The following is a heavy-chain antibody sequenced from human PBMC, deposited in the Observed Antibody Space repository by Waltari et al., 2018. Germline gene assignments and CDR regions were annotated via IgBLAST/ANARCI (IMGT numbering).Heavy chain of an antibody. Sequence: EVQLVESGGGLIQSGGSLRLSCAASGFTVSSNYMIWVRQAPGKGLEWVSVIFSDGRTYYADSVKGRFTISRDNSKNTLYLQINSLRAEDTAVYYCARDSRGGLFFDYWGQGTLVTVSS. J-gene: IGHJ4*02. CDR3: ARDSRGGLFFDY. CDR2: IFSDGRT. V-gene: IGHV3-53*01. CDR1: GFTVSSNY.